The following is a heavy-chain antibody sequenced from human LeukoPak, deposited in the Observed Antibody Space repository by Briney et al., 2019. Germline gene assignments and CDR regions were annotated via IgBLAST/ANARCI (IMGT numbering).Heavy chain of an antibody. Sequence: SETLSLTCTVSGGSISSSSYYWGWIRQPPGKGLEWIGSIYYSGSTYYNPSLKSRVTISVDTSKNQFSLKLSSVTAADTAVYYCARDLTRRDRSIAVAGTLQELIDYWGQGTLVTVSS. D-gene: IGHD6-19*01. V-gene: IGHV4-39*07. CDR2: IYYSGST. CDR1: GGSISSSSYY. J-gene: IGHJ4*02. CDR3: ARDLTRRDRSIAVAGTLQELIDY.